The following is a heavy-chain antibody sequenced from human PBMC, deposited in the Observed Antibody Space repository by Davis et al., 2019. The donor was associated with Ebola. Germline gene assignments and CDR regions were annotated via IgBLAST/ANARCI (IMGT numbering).Heavy chain of an antibody. D-gene: IGHD2-2*01. CDR3: ARGNHCSSTSCYVPYYYYGMDV. Sequence: AASVKVSCKASGGTFSSYAINWVRQAPGQGLEWMGRIIPILGIANYAQKFQGRVTMTTDTSTSTAYMELRSLRSDDTAVYYCARGNHCSSTSCYVPYYYYGMDVWGQGTTVTVSS. J-gene: IGHJ6*02. V-gene: IGHV1-69*04. CDR2: IIPILGIA. CDR1: GGTFSSYA.